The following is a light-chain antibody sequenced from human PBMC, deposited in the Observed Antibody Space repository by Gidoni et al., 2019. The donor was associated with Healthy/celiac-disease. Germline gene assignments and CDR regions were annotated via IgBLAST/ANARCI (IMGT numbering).Light chain of an antibody. CDR2: LGS. V-gene: IGKV2-28*01. CDR1: QSLLHSNGYNY. CDR3: MQALQTPYT. Sequence: DIVMTQSPLSLLVTPGEPASISCRSSQSLLHSNGYNYLDWYLQKPGQSPQLLIYLGSNRASGVPYRFSGSGSGTDFTQKSSRVEAEDVGVYYCMQALQTPYTFGQXTKLEIK. J-gene: IGKJ2*01.